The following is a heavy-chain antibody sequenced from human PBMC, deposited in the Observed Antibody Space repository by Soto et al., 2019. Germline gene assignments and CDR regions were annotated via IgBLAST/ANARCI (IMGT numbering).Heavy chain of an antibody. CDR2: ISGSGGST. CDR3: AKSTIGAAAGHYYYYYGMDV. V-gene: IGHV3-23*01. J-gene: IGHJ6*02. D-gene: IGHD6-13*01. CDR1: GVTFSSYA. Sequence: GGSLRLSCAASGVTFSSYAMSWVRQAPGKGLEWVSAISGSGGSTYYADSVKGRFTISRDNAKNTLYLQMNSLRAEDTAVYYCAKSTIGAAAGHYYYYYGMDVWGQGTTVTVSS.